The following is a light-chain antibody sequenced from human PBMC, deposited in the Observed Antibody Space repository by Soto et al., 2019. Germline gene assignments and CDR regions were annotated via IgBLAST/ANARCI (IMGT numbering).Light chain of an antibody. CDR1: QSVSSF. CDR2: GAT. J-gene: IGKJ2*01. Sequence: EIVLTQSPATLSLSPGERATLSCRASQSVSSFLAWYQQKPGQAPRLLIYGATNRATGIPARFSGSGSGTDFTLTISSLVPEDFAVYYCQERSNWYTFGKGTKLEIK. CDR3: QERSNWYT. V-gene: IGKV3-11*01.